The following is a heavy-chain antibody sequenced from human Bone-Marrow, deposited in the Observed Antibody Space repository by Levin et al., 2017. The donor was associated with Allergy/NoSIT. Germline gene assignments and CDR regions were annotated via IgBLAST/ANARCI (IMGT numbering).Heavy chain of an antibody. CDR3: ARDASGGSSEFRY. Sequence: PSETLSLTCSVSGGSISRFYWSWVRQPPGKGLEWIGYIYYSGSTIYNPSLKSRVTISLDTSKSQFSLKLTSVTAADTALYYCARDASGGSSEFRYWGQGTLVTVSS. V-gene: IGHV4-59*01. CDR2: IYYSGST. D-gene: IGHD1-26*01. CDR1: GGSISRFY. J-gene: IGHJ4*02.